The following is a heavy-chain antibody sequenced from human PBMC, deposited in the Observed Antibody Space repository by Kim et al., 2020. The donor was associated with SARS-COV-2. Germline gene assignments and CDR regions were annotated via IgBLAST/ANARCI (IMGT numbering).Heavy chain of an antibody. D-gene: IGHD3-16*02. Sequence: GGSLRLSCAASGFTFSSYAISWVRQAPGKGLEWVSAISGSGGSTYYADSVKGRFTISRDNSKNTLYLQMNSLRAEDTAVYYCAKDLMITVGGVIVAFDIWGREPMVTHSS. CDR1: GFTFSSYA. V-gene: IGHV3-23*01. CDR3: AKDLMITVGGVIVAFDI. CDR2: ISGSGGST. J-gene: IGHJ3*02.